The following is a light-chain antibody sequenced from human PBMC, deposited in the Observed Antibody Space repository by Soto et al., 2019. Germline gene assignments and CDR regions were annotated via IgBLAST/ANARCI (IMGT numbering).Light chain of an antibody. V-gene: IGKV1-5*03. CDR3: QQYPRT. CDR2: KAS. CDR1: QSISSW. Sequence: DIQMTQSPSTLSASVGDRVTITCRASQSISSWLAWYQQKPGKAPKLLIYKASSLESGVPSRFSGSGSGTEFTLTISSLQPDDFATYYCQQYPRTFGQGPKVEIK. J-gene: IGKJ1*01.